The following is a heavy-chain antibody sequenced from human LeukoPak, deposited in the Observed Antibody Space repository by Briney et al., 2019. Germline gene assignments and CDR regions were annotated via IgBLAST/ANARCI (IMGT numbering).Heavy chain of an antibody. D-gene: IGHD5-12*01. Sequence: GGSLRLSCAASGFTFSSYEMNWVRQAPGKGLEWVSYISGRDNIIYYADSVKGRFTISRDNAKNSVYLDMNSLRVEDTAIYYCARAPYSGYERPNDYWGQGTLVTVSS. CDR1: GFTFSSYE. V-gene: IGHV3-48*03. CDR3: ARAPYSGYERPNDY. J-gene: IGHJ4*02. CDR2: ISGRDNII.